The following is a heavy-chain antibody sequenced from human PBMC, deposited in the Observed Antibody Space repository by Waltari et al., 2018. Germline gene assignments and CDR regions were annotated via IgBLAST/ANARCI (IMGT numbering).Heavy chain of an antibody. CDR1: GYSISSGYY. Sequence: QVQLQESGPGLVKPSETLSLTCAVSGYSISSGYYWGWFRQPPGKGLWLIGSIYHSGGTYYIPSRKSRFTISVDTSKNQFSLKLSSVTAADTAVYYCARHVGGSYPGDYYYGMDVWGQGTTVTVSS. V-gene: IGHV4-38-2*01. J-gene: IGHJ6*02. D-gene: IGHD1-26*01. CDR3: ARHVGGSYPGDYYYGMDV. CDR2: IYHSGGT.